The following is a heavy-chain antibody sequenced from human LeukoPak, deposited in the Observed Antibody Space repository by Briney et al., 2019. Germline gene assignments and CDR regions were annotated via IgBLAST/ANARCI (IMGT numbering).Heavy chain of an antibody. CDR1: GGTFSIYA. CDR2: IIPILGIA. CDR3: ARVGGVKYYYDSSGYYSY. Sequence: ASVTVSFKSSGGTFSIYAISWVRQAPGQWLEWMVRIIPILGIANYAQKFQSRVTITADKSTSTAYMELSSLRSEDTAVYYCARVGGVKYYYDSSGYYSYWGQGTLVTVSS. D-gene: IGHD3-22*01. V-gene: IGHV1-69*04. J-gene: IGHJ4*02.